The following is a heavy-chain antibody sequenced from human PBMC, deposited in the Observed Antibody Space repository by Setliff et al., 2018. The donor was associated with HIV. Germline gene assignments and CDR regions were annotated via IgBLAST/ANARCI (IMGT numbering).Heavy chain of an antibody. D-gene: IGHD2-8*01. CDR2: IYSSGST. V-gene: IGHV4-39*07. CDR3: ARGPSRLMVYGVPRGAFDI. Sequence: PSETLSLTCTVSGGSISSSSYYWGWIRQPPGKGLEWIGSIYSSGSTYYNPSLKSRVTTSVDTTKNQLSLNLSSVTAADTAVYYCARGPSRLMVYGVPRGAFDIWGQGTKVTVSS. CDR1: GGSISSSSYY. J-gene: IGHJ3*02.